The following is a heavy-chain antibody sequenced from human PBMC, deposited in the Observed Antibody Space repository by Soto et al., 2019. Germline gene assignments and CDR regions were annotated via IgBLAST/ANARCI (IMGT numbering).Heavy chain of an antibody. Sequence: SETLSLTCTISGGSISVYYWSWIRQPPGQALEWIGYIYDSGSPYYNPSLRSRVIISADTSKNQISLKLTSATAADTAVYYCARGVGSSPPRYWGRGTLVTSPQ. J-gene: IGHJ4*02. CDR2: IYDSGSP. CDR1: GGSISVYY. V-gene: IGHV4-59*01. D-gene: IGHD1-26*01. CDR3: ARGVGSSPPRY.